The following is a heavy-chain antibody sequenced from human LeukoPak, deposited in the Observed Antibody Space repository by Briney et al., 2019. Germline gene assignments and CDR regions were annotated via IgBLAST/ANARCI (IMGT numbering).Heavy chain of an antibody. CDR1: GHTFTGYY. D-gene: IGHD6-19*01. Sequence: GASVKVSCKASGHTFTGYYMHWVRQAPGQGLEWMGGIIPIFGTANYAQKFQGRVTITADESTSTAYMELSSLRSEDTAVYYCARVPMYSSGWLENWFDPWGQGTLVTVSS. CDR2: IIPIFGTA. CDR3: ARVPMYSSGWLENWFDP. V-gene: IGHV1-69*13. J-gene: IGHJ5*02.